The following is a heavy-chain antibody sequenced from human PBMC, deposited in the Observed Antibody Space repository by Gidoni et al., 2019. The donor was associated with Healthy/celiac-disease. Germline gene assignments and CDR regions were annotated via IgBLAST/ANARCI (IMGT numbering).Heavy chain of an antibody. CDR1: GFTFRSYS. CDR2: ISISSSYI. D-gene: IGHD2-2*01. J-gene: IGHJ5*02. CDR3: ARAGGLYCSSTSCYVESFWFDP. Sequence: EVQLVESGGGLVKPGGSLRLSCAASGFTFRSYSMTWVRQAPGKGLEWVSSISISSSYIYYADAVNGRFTISRDNAKNSLYLQMNSLRAEDTAVYYCARAGGLYCSSTSCYVESFWFDPWGQGTLVTVSS. V-gene: IGHV3-21*01.